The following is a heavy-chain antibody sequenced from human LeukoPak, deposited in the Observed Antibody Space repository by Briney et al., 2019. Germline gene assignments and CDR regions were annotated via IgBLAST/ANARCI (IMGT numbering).Heavy chain of an antibody. Sequence: GGSLRLSCAASGFTFSSYEMNWVRQAPGKGLEWVSYISSSGSTIYYADSVEGRFTISRDNAKNSLYLQMNSLRAEDTAVYYCARDGGIAVAGQGPLDYWGQGTLVTVSS. CDR3: ARDGGIAVAGQGPLDY. CDR2: ISSSGSTI. J-gene: IGHJ4*02. D-gene: IGHD6-19*01. V-gene: IGHV3-48*03. CDR1: GFTFSSYE.